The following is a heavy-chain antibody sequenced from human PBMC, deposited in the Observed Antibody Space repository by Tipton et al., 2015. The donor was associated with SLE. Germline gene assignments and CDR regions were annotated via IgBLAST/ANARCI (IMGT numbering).Heavy chain of an antibody. CDR2: INHSGST. CDR3: ARRLKEDDFWSGYDY. Sequence: LRLSCAVYGGSFSGYYWSWIRQPPGKGLEWIGEINHSGSTNYNPSLKSRVTISVDTSKNQFSLKLSSVTAADTAVYYCARRLKEDDFWSGYDYWGQGILVTVSS. CDR1: GGSFSGYY. V-gene: IGHV4-34*01. J-gene: IGHJ4*02. D-gene: IGHD3-3*01.